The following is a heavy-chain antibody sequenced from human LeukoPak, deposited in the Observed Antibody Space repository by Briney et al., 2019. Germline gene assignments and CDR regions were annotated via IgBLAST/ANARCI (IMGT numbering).Heavy chain of an antibody. CDR1: GYTFTSYD. Sequence: GASVKVSCKASGYTFTSYDINWVRQATGQGLEWMGWMNPNSGNTGYAQKFQGRVTMTRNTSISTAYMELSGLRSEDTAMYYCARVSSGSPLYYYYYMDVWGEGTTVTVSS. V-gene: IGHV1-8*01. J-gene: IGHJ6*03. D-gene: IGHD3-22*01. CDR3: ARVSSGSPLYYYYYMDV. CDR2: MNPNSGNT.